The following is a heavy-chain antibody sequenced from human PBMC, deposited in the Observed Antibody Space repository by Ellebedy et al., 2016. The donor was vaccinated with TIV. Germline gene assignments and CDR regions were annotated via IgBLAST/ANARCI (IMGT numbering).Heavy chain of an antibody. D-gene: IGHD4-17*01. CDR3: ARTYGPTGTIDS. Sequence: ASVKVSCKASGYTFTDYFIHWVRQAPGQGLEWMGWINPNSGGTIFAQKFDDGVTFTRYPSVSTVYMDLTRLRSDDTAVYYCARTYGPTGTIDSWGQGTLVTVSS. V-gene: IGHV1-2*02. CDR1: GYTFTDYF. CDR2: INPNSGGT. J-gene: IGHJ4*02.